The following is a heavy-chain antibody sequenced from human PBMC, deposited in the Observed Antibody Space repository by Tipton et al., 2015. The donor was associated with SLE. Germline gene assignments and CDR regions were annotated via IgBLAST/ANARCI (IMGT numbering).Heavy chain of an antibody. V-gene: IGHV3-33*03. CDR1: GFTFSTYG. CDR3: ATVDTDSWWIH. Sequence: SLRLSCAASGFTFSTYGMHWVRQAPGKGLEWVAVIWYDGSNKYYADSVKGRFTISRDNAKNSLFLHMNSLRADDTAVYYCATVDTDSWWIHWGQGTLVTVSS. D-gene: IGHD6-13*01. J-gene: IGHJ4*02. CDR2: IWYDGSNK.